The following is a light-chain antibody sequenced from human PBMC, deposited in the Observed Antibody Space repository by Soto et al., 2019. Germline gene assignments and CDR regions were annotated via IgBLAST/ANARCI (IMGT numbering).Light chain of an antibody. CDR1: HDIRKY. V-gene: IGKV1-33*01. CDR3: QQYENFPIT. J-gene: IGKJ5*01. Sequence: DIQMTQSPSSLSASVGDRVTITCQASHDIRKYLNWYQQKPGKAPRLLIYDASNMEKGVPSRFTGSGSGTDFILTISILQPEDIATYYCQQYENFPITFGQGTRLEIK. CDR2: DAS.